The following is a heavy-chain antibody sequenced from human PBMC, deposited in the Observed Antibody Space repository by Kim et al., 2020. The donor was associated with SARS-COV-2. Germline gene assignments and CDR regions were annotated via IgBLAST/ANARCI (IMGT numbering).Heavy chain of an antibody. CDR2: ISDTGRDT. J-gene: IGHJ4*02. CDR1: GFTFRNYG. Sequence: GGSLRLSCAASGFTFRNYGMTWVRQAPGKGLKWVSAISDTGRDTFFAGSVRGRFSISRDNSNYILYLQMDSLRADDTAMYYCAKESIGRGPVYLDLWGPGTLVTVSS. V-gene: IGHV3-23*01. D-gene: IGHD2-15*01. CDR3: AKESIGRGPVYLDL.